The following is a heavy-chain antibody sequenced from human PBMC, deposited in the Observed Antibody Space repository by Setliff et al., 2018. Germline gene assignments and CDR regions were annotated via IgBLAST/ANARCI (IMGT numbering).Heavy chain of an antibody. CDR2: INGYNGNT. CDR1: GDELNNYG. Sequence: ASVKVSCKAGGDELNNYGIAWVRQATGQGLEWMGWINGYNGNTFYAPKHEVRLAMNTDASTATAYMELRGMRSDDTAIYFCSRLVRYCTTTTCQTLSGAEHWGQGTLVNVSS. J-gene: IGHJ4*02. D-gene: IGHD2-8*01. V-gene: IGHV1-18*01. CDR3: SRLVRYCTTTTCQTLSGAEH.